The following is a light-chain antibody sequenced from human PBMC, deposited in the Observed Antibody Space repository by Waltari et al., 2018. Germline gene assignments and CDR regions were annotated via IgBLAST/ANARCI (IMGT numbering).Light chain of an antibody. CDR2: EVS. CDR3: SSYTSSSTLDVV. Sequence: QSALTQPASVSGSPGQSITISCTGTSSDVGGYNYVSWYQQHPGKAPKLMIYEVSNRPSGVSNRFSGSKSGNTASLTISGHQAEDEADYYCSSYTSSSTLDVVFGGGTKLTVL. CDR1: SSDVGGYNY. J-gene: IGLJ2*01. V-gene: IGLV2-14*01.